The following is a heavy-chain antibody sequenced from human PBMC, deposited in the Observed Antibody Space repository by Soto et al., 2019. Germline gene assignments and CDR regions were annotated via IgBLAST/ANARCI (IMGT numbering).Heavy chain of an antibody. D-gene: IGHD5-12*01. CDR2: IIPIFGTA. V-gene: IGHV1-69*13. CDR1: GGTFSSYA. Sequence: SVKVSCKASGGTFSSYAISWVRQAPGQGLEWMGGIIPIFGTANYAQKFQGRVTITADEATSTAYMELSSLRSEDTAVYYCARNPDVSVATLPTAYYFDYWGQGTLVTVS. CDR3: ARNPDVSVATLPTAYYFDY. J-gene: IGHJ4*02.